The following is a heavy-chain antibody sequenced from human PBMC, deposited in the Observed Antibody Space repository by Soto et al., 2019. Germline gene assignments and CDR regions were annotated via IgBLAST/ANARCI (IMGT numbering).Heavy chain of an antibody. Sequence: QVQLVQSGAEVKKNGASVKVSCKASGYTFTSYGISWVRQAPGQGLEWMGWISAYNGNKHYAQKLQGRVTMTTDTSTSTDYMERRSLRADDTAVYYWASDSSGSYDGYFDYWGQGTLGTVSS. V-gene: IGHV1-18*01. CDR2: ISAYNGNK. CDR3: ASDSSGSYDGYFDY. CDR1: GYTFTSYG. D-gene: IGHD1-26*01. J-gene: IGHJ4*02.